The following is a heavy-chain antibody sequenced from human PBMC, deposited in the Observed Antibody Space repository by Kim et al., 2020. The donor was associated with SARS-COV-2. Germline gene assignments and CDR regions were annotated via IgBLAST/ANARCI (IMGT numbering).Heavy chain of an antibody. CDR3: ARERLVAGFRYYYGMDV. V-gene: IGHV1-18*01. CDR2: ISAYNGNT. J-gene: IGHJ6*02. D-gene: IGHD6-19*01. Sequence: ASVKVSCKASGYTFTSYGISWVRQAPGQGLEWMGWISAYNGNTNYAQKLQGRVTMTTDTSTSTAYMELRSLRSDDTAVYYCARERLVAGFRYYYGMDVWGQGTTVTVSS. CDR1: GYTFTSYG.